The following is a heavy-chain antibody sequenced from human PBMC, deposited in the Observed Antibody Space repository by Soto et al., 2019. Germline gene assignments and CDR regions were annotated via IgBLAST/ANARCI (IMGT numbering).Heavy chain of an antibody. CDR1: EFTFSSSA. D-gene: IGHD7-27*01. V-gene: IGHV3-23*01. CDR2: ISGSGGTA. J-gene: IGHJ4*02. Sequence: EVQLLESGGGLVRPGGSLSLSCAASEFTFSSSAMSWVRQAPGKGLEWVSAISGSGGTAYYADSVKGRFTISRDNSKNTLHLPMNSLRAEDTTIYYCAKDDNTNYWGRKIDYCGQGTRVTVSS. CDR3: AKDDNTNYWGRKIDY.